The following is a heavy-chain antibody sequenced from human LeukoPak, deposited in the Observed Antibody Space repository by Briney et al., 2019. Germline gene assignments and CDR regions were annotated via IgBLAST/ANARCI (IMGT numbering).Heavy chain of an antibody. J-gene: IGHJ4*02. CDR3: ARSTYSGSSYDY. D-gene: IGHD1-26*01. CDR1: GFTFTSVS. V-gene: IGHV3-21*01. CDR2: IGHVAGDI. Sequence: GGSLRLSCVTSGFTFTSVSMSWVRQAPGKGLEWVAFIGHVAGDIFYGDSVRGRFNISKDDAKGSVYLQMNSLRVDDTAVYYCARSTYSGSSYDYWGQGTLVTVSS.